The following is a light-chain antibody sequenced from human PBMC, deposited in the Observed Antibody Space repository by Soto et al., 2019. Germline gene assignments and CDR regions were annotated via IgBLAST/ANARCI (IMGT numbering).Light chain of an antibody. CDR3: QQYDSSPRT. CDR2: RTS. J-gene: IGKJ1*01. Sequence: EIVLTQSPGTLSLSPGERATLSCRASQSVSSVYLAWYQQKPGQAPRLLIYRTSNRATGIPDRFSGSGSGTDFTLTISRLEPEDFAVYWCQQYDSSPRTFGQGTKVDIK. CDR1: QSVSSVY. V-gene: IGKV3-20*01.